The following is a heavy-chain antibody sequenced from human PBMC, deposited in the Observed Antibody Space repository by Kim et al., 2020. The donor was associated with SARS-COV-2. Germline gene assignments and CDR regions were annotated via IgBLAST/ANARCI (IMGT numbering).Heavy chain of an antibody. J-gene: IGHJ6*02. D-gene: IGHD4-17*01. Sequence: QGRVTITADKSTSTAYMELSSLRSEDTAVYYCARAPPIYGDYEYYYGMDVWGQGTTVTVSS. V-gene: IGHV1-69*04. CDR3: ARAPPIYGDYEYYYGMDV.